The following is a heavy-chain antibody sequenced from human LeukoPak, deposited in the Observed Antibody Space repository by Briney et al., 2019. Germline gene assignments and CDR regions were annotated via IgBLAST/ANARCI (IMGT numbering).Heavy chain of an antibody. CDR3: ARVRIVVVVAATPGYYYYGMDV. J-gene: IGHJ6*02. V-gene: IGHV4-34*01. CDR1: GGSISSYY. Sequence: PSETLSLTCTVSGGSISSYYWSWIRQPPGKGLEWIGEINHSGSTNYNPSLKSRVTISVDTSKNQFSLKLSSVTAADTAVYYCARVRIVVVVAATPGYYYYGMDVWGQGTTVTVSS. CDR2: INHSGST. D-gene: IGHD2-15*01.